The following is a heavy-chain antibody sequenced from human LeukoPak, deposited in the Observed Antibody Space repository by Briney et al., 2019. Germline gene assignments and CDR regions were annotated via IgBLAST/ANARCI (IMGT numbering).Heavy chain of an antibody. V-gene: IGHV4-34*01. CDR3: ARFGPPKYSSGWYMNYFDY. CDR1: GGSFSGYY. J-gene: IGHJ4*02. CDR2: INHSGST. D-gene: IGHD6-19*01. Sequence: SETLSLTSAVYGGSFSGYYWSWIRQPPGKGLEWIGEINHSGSTNYNPSLKSRVTISVDTSKNQFSLKLSSVTAADTAVYYCARFGPPKYSSGWYMNYFDYWGQGTLVTVSS.